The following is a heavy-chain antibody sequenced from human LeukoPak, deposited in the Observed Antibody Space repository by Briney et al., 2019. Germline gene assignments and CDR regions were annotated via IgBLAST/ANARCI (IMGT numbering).Heavy chain of an antibody. J-gene: IGHJ5*02. Sequence: SETLSLTCTVSGGSISSYYWSWIRQPPGKGLEWIGNIYHSGISFYNPSLKSRVSMSLDMSQNQVSLRLATVTAADTAMYYCVRAEDFGVSTLWFDTWGQGALVTISS. V-gene: IGHV4-59*12. D-gene: IGHD3-3*01. CDR2: IYHSGIS. CDR1: GGSISSYY. CDR3: VRAEDFGVSTLWFDT.